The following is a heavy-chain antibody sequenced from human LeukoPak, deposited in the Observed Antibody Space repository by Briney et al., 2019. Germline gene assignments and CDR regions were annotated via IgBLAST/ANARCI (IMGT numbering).Heavy chain of an antibody. D-gene: IGHD3-10*01. CDR1: GFTFSSYE. CDR3: ARDGWVGDQVGWFDP. V-gene: IGHV3-48*03. J-gene: IGHJ5*02. Sequence: GGSLRLSCAASGFTFSSYEFNWVRQAPGKGLEWISYIRSSDNLIYYADSVRGRFTVSRDNAKSSLYLQMNNLRAEDTAVYYCARDGWVGDQVGWFDPWGQGTLVTVSS. CDR2: IRSSDNLI.